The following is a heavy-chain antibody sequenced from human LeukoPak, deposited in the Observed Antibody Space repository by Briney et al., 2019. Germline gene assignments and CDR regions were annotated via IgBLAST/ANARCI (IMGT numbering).Heavy chain of an antibody. V-gene: IGHV4-59*08. Sequence: SETLSLTCTVSGGTISSYYWNWIRQPPGKGLEWIGYMHSSGNTKYNPSLKSRVTISVDTSKNQFSLKLTSVTAADTAVYYCARWYSSGWAFDYWGQGTLDTVSS. D-gene: IGHD6-19*01. J-gene: IGHJ4*02. CDR1: GGTISSYY. CDR2: MHSSGNT. CDR3: ARWYSSGWAFDY.